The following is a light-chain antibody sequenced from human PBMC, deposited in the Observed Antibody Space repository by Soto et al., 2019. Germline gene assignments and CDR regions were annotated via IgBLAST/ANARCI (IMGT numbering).Light chain of an antibody. J-gene: IGKJ4*01. CDR2: AAS. CDR3: QQLNNYPLT. Sequence: DIQLTQSPSFLSASVGDRVTITCRASQGISSYLAWYQQKPGKAPKLLIYAASTLQSGVPSRFSGSGSGTEFTLTLSSLQPEDFATYYCQQLNNYPLTFGGGTNVAIK. CDR1: QGISSY. V-gene: IGKV1-9*01.